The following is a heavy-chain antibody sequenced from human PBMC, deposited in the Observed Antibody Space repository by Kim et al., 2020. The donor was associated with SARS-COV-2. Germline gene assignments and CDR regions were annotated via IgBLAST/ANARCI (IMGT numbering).Heavy chain of an antibody. D-gene: IGHD3-10*01. V-gene: IGHV3-30*18. J-gene: IGHJ4*02. CDR2: ISFDGSKT. CDR3: AKVGTSGTCPDY. CDR1: GFTFRNYG. Sequence: GGSLRLSCAASGFTFRNYGMHWVRQAPGKGLEWVALISFDGSKTYYVDSVKGRFTISRDNSKNTLFLHMFALGAEDTAVYYCAKVGTSGTCPDYWGQGTLVTVSS.